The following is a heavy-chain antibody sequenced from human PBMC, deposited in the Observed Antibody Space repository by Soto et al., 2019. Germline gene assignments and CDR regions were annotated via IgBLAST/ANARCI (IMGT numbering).Heavy chain of an antibody. D-gene: IGHD6-6*01. CDR2: IYYSGST. CDR3: ARAVRIAARPRWFDP. CDR1: GGSISSYY. V-gene: IGHV4-59*01. Sequence: SETLSLTCTVSGGSISSYYWSWIRQPPGKGLEWIGYIYYSGSTNYNPSLKSRVTISVDTSKNQFSLKLSSVTAADTAVYYCARAVRIAARPRWFDPWGKGTLVTVSS. J-gene: IGHJ5*02.